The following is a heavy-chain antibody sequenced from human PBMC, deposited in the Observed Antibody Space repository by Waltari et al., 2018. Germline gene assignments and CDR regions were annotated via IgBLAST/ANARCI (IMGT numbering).Heavy chain of an antibody. V-gene: IGHV4-4*07. CDR1: GCSISSYY. CDR2: IYTSGST. D-gene: IGHD5-18*01. J-gene: IGHJ4*02. CDR3: AAGAREIQEY. Sequence: QVQLQESGPGLVKPSEPLSLPCTVSGCSISSYYWHVTREPAGKGLEWIGRIYTSGSTNYNPSLKSRVTMSVDTSKNQFSLKLSSVTAADTAVYYCAAGAREIQEYWGQGTLVTVSS.